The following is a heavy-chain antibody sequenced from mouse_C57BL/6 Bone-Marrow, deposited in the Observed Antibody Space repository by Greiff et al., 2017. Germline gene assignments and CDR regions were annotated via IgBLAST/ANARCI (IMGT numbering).Heavy chain of an antibody. Sequence: VQLQQSGAELVKPGASVKISCKASGYTFTDYYINWVKQRPGQGLEWIGKIGPGSGSTYYNEKFKGKATLTADKSSSTAYMQLSSLTSEDSAVYFCSRPPLYYGSRHWYFDVWGTGTSVTVSS. CDR2: IGPGSGST. CDR1: GYTFTDYY. D-gene: IGHD1-1*01. V-gene: IGHV1-77*01. J-gene: IGHJ1*03. CDR3: SRPPLYYGSRHWYFDV.